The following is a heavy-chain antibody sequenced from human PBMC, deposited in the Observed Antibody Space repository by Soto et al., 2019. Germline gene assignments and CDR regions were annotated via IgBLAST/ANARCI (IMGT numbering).Heavy chain of an antibody. CDR1: GFTFSSHA. V-gene: IGHV3-30*09. D-gene: IGHD4-4*01. CDR3: ARHLASTVTTSGWFDP. CDR2: ISYDGSTT. Sequence: GGSLRLSCEASGFTFSSHAMHWVRHAPGKGLEWLAIISYDGSTTYHAGSVKGRFAISRDNSKNTLYLQMNSLRTDDTAVYFCARHLASTVTTSGWFDPWGQGTLVTVSS. J-gene: IGHJ5*02.